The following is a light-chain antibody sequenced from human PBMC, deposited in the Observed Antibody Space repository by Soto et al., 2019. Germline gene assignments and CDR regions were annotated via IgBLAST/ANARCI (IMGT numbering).Light chain of an antibody. V-gene: IGKV3-11*01. Sequence: EIVLTQSPATLSSSPGERATLSCRASQTVSSKLAWYQHKPGQAPRLLIYDTSNRAGGIPARFSGSGSGTDFTLTISSLEPEDFAVYYCHQRQSWPRTFGQ. CDR1: QTVSSK. J-gene: IGKJ1*01. CDR3: HQRQSWPRT. CDR2: DTS.